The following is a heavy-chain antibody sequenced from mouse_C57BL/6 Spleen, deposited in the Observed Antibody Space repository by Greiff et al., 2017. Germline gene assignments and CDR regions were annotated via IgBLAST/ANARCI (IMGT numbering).Heavy chain of an antibody. V-gene: IGHV1-55*01. CDR1: GYTFTSYW. J-gene: IGHJ2*01. Sequence: QVQLKQPGAELVKPGASVKMSCKASGYTFTSYWITWVQQRPGQGLEWIGYIYPGSGSTNYNEKFKGKVTLTVDTSCSTAYMQLSSLTSEDSAVYYCARFYDYAGGFDYWGQGTTLTVSA. CDR3: ARFYDYAGGFDY. D-gene: IGHD2-4*01. CDR2: IYPGSGST.